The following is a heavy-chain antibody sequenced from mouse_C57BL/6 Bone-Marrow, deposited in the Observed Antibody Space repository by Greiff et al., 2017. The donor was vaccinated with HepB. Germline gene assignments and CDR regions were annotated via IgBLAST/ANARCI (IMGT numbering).Heavy chain of an antibody. J-gene: IGHJ3*01. CDR1: GFSLNSYG. CDR2: IWSGGST. CDR3: ARKGNYPFAY. Sequence: VQLQQSGPGLVQPSQSLSITCTVSGFSLNSYGVHWVRQSPGKGLEWLGVIWSGGSTDYNAALISRLSISKDNSKSQVFFKMNSLQADDTAIYYCARKGNYPFAYWGQGTLVTVSA. D-gene: IGHD2-1*01. V-gene: IGHV2-2*01.